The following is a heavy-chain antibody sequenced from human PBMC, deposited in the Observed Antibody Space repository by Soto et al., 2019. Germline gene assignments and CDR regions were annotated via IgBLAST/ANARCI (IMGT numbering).Heavy chain of an antibody. CDR1: GFSLSTSGVG. CDR2: IYWDDDK. D-gene: IGHD2-2*01. Sequence: QITLKESGPTLVKPTQPLTLTCTVSGFSLSTSGVGVGWIRQPPGKALEWLALIYWDDDKRYSPSLKSRLTLTKDTSKNQVVLTMTNMDPVHTATYYCAHFDIVVLQSALYFDYWGQDTLLTVSS. V-gene: IGHV2-5*02. J-gene: IGHJ4*02. CDR3: AHFDIVVLQSALYFDY.